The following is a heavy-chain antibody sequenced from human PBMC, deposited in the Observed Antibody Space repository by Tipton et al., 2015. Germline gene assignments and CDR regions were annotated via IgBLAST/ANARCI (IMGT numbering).Heavy chain of an antibody. CDR3: ARFRYYGSESERGYFHGLDV. V-gene: IGHV4-59*01. Sequence: LRLSCSVSGDSINRYYWGWIRQPPGKGLECIGYIYYTGSTHYNPSLKSRVTISVDTSKSQFFLKLSSVTAADTAVYYCARFRYYGSESERGYFHGLDVWGQGTTVTVSS. CDR2: IYYTGST. CDR1: GDSINRYY. D-gene: IGHD3-10*01. J-gene: IGHJ6*02.